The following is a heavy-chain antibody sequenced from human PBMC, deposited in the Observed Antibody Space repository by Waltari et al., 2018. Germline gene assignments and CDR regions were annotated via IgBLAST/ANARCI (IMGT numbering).Heavy chain of an antibody. J-gene: IGHJ4*02. Sequence: QVQLQESGPGLVKPSETLSLTCTVSGGSISSHYWSWIRQPPGKGLEWIGYIYYSGSTNYNPSLKSRVTISVDTSKNQFSLKLSSVTAADTAVYYCAREGWDYDSSGLLDYWGQGTLVTVSS. CDR2: IYYSGST. V-gene: IGHV4-59*11. CDR1: GGSISSHY. D-gene: IGHD3-22*01. CDR3: AREGWDYDSSGLLDY.